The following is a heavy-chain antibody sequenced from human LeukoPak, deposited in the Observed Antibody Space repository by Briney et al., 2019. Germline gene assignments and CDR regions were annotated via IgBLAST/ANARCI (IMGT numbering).Heavy chain of an antibody. CDR3: ARGRRGDY. J-gene: IGHJ4*02. Sequence: SETLSLTCAVYGGSFSGYYWSWIRQPPGKGLEWIGEINHSGSTNYNPSLKSRVTISVDTSKNQFSLKLSSVTAADTAVYYCARGRRGDYWGQGTLVTVPS. CDR2: INHSGST. V-gene: IGHV4-34*01. D-gene: IGHD3-10*01. CDR1: GGSFSGYY.